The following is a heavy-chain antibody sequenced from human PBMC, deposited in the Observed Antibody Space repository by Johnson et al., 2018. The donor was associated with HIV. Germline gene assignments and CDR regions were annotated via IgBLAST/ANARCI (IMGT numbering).Heavy chain of an antibody. CDR3: ARDQTYYYDTSGYQGAFDI. Sequence: VQLVESGGGLIQPGGSLRLFCAASGFTVSSNYMSWVRQAPGKGLEWVSVIYSGGSTYYADSVKGRFTISRDNSKNTLYLQMNSLRAEDTAVYYCARDQTYYYDTSGYQGAFDIWGQGTMVSVSS. V-gene: IGHV3-53*01. CDR1: GFTVSSNY. J-gene: IGHJ3*02. CDR2: IYSGGST. D-gene: IGHD3-22*01.